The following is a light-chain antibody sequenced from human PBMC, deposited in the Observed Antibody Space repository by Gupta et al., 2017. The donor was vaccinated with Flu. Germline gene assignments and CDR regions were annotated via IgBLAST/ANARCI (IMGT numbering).Light chain of an antibody. CDR1: EDGSSF. CDR3: QHYENFPYT. V-gene: IGKV1-33*01. CDR2: DVS. J-gene: IGKJ2*01. Sequence: GDRGTITCQASEDGSSFFKWYQQKPGKPPNLLIYDVSNLHKGVPSRCSGSGSGIYFTLTISSLQSDDVATYYCQHYENFPYTFGQGTKVQI.